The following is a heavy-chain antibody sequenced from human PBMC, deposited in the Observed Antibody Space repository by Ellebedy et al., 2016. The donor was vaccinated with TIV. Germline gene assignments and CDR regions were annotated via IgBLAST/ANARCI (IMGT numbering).Heavy chain of an antibody. V-gene: IGHV4-34*01. CDR2: INHSGST. D-gene: IGHD6-19*01. CDR1: GGSFSGYY. Sequence: SETLSLTCAVYGGSFSGYYWSWIRQPPGKGLEWIGEINHSGSTNYNPSLKSRVTISVDTSKNQFSLKVSSVTAADTAVYYCARGHWQSRSMDVWGQGTTVTVSS. CDR3: ARGHWQSRSMDV. J-gene: IGHJ6*02.